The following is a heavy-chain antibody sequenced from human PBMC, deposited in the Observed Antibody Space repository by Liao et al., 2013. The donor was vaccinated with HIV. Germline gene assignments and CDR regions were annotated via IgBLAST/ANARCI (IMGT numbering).Heavy chain of an antibody. J-gene: IGHJ2*01. CDR1: GGSISSGGYS. CDR3: ARDLIGDYALYFDL. D-gene: IGHD4-17*01. CDR2: IYHTGGT. V-gene: IGHV4-30-2*01. Sequence: QLQLQESGSGLVKPSQTLSLTCAVSGGSISSGGYSWSWIRQPPGKGLEWIGFIYHTGGTSYNPSLKSRVSISLDRSKNHISLKLTSVTAADTAVYYCARDLIGDYALYFDLWGRGTLVTVSS.